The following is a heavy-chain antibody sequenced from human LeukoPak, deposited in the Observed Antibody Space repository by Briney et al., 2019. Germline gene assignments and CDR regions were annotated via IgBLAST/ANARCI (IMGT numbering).Heavy chain of an antibody. V-gene: IGHV1-2*02. D-gene: IGHD6-13*01. J-gene: IGHJ6*02. CDR2: INPNSGGT. CDR1: GYTFTGYY. Sequence: GASVKVSCKASGYTFTGYYMHWVRQAPGQGLEWMGWINPNSGGTNYAQKFQGRVTMTRDTSISTAYMELSRLRSDDTAVYYCASHSSSTGYYGMDVWGQGTTVTVSS. CDR3: ASHSSSTGYYGMDV.